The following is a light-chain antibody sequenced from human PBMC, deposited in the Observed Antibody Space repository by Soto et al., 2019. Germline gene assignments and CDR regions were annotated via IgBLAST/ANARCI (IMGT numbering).Light chain of an antibody. CDR2: WAS. V-gene: IGKV4-1*01. J-gene: IGKJ2*01. CDR1: QSVLYSSNNKNY. Sequence: DIVMTQSPDSLAVSLGERATINCKSSQSVLYSSNNKNYLAWYQQKPGQTPNLLIYWASTRESGVPVRFSGSGSGTDFTHTISSLQAEDVAVYYCQQYYSTPHTFGQGTRLEIK. CDR3: QQYYSTPHT.